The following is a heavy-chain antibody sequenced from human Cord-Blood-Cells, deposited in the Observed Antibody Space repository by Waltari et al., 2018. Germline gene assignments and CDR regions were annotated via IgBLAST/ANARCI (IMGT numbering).Heavy chain of an antibody. D-gene: IGHD3-3*01. CDR3: ARGRYYDFWIGTTD. V-gene: IGHV1-8*03. J-gene: IGHJ4*02. CDR2: INNKRCKK. Sequence: QVPLVQSGAQVNNPGPSVMVAFTASGYTFTTYAIIRVRPATGQGLEWVGWINNKRCKKVDGEKFQGRVTLAWDTSMSPAYLELSSLRSEATAVYYCARGRYYDFWIGTTDWGQGILVTVSS. CDR1: GYTFTTYA.